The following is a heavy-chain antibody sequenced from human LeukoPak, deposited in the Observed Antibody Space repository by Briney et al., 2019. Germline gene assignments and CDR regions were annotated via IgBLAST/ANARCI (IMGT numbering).Heavy chain of an antibody. CDR3: ARVDYYDSSGYYPLSC. CDR1: GYTFTSYD. D-gene: IGHD3-22*01. J-gene: IGHJ4*02. Sequence: ASVKVSCKASGYTFTSYDINWVRQATGQRLEWMGWMNPNSGNTGYAQKIQGRVTMTRNTSISTAYMELSSLRSEDTAVYYCARVDYYDSSGYYPLSCWGQGTLVTVSS. V-gene: IGHV1-8*01. CDR2: MNPNSGNT.